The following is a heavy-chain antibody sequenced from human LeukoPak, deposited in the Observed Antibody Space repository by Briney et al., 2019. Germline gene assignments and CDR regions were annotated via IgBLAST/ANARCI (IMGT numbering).Heavy chain of an antibody. CDR1: GYTFISYG. J-gene: IGHJ4*02. Sequence: ASVKVFCKASGYTFISYGISWVRQAPGQGLEWMGWISGDSGNTNYAQKLQGRVTMTTDTSATTAYLELRSLRSDDTAIYYCAREDTRRGSRGYFDYWGQGTLVNVSS. CDR2: ISGDSGNT. V-gene: IGHV1-18*01. CDR3: AREDTRRGSRGYFDY.